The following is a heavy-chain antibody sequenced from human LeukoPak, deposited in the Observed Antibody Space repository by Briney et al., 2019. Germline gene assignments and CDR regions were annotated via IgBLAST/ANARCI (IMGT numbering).Heavy chain of an antibody. CDR2: IYYSGST. V-gene: IGHV4-39*01. Sequence: SETLSLTCTVSRGSISSSSYYWGWIPKPPGKGLEWLGRIYYSGSTYYNPSLKSRVTISVDTSKNQFSLKLSSVTAADTAVYYCARIHYDSSGFFDYWGQGTLVTVSS. J-gene: IGHJ4*02. CDR3: ARIHYDSSGFFDY. D-gene: IGHD3-22*01. CDR1: RGSISSSSYY.